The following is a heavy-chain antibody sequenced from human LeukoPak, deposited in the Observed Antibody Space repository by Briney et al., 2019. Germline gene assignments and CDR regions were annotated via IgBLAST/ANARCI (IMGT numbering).Heavy chain of an antibody. J-gene: IGHJ4*02. D-gene: IGHD2-8*02. V-gene: IGHV4-59*08. CDR3: AGHHPRNTVDF. Sequence: SETLSLTCTVSGGSISSYYWSWIRQPPGKGLEWIAYISDIGSIIYNPSLKSRVTISLDTSENQFSLKLSSVTAADTAVYYCAGHHPRNTVDFWGQGTLVTVSS. CDR1: GGSISSYY. CDR2: ISDIGSI.